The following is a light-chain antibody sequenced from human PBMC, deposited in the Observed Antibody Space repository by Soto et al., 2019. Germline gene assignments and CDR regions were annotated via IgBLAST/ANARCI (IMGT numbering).Light chain of an antibody. V-gene: IGKV3-11*01. CDR2: DAS. J-gene: IGKJ4*01. CDR3: QQRSNWPPT. Sequence: EIVLTQSPGTLSLSPGDRATLSCRASQSVSSYLAWYQQKSGQAPRLLIFDASNRATGIPARFSGSGSGTDFTLTISSLEPEDFAVYYCQQRSNWPPTFGGGTKVEIK. CDR1: QSVSSY.